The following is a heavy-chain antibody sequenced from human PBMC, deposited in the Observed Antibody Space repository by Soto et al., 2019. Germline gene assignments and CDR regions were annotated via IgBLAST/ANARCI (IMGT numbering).Heavy chain of an antibody. Sequence: QVQLVQSGAEVKKPGASVKVSCKASGYTFTNYQMHWVRQAPGRRLEWMGWINAANGNTKYSEEFQGRVTITRDASASTAYMELSSLRSEDTAVYFCARTSYAATITYGVYNWFDPWGQGNLVTVSS. J-gene: IGHJ5*02. D-gene: IGHD5-12*01. CDR3: ARTSYAATITYGVYNWFDP. CDR2: INAANGNT. CDR1: GYTFTNYQ. V-gene: IGHV1-3*01.